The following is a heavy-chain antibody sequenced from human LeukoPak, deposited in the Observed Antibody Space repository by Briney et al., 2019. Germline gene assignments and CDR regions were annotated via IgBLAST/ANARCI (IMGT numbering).Heavy chain of an antibody. J-gene: IGHJ6*02. CDR2: ISGSGGST. CDR1: GFTFSSYS. Sequence: PGGSLRLSCTASGFTFSSYSLNWVRQAPGKGLEWVSAISGSGGSTYYADSVKGRFTISRDNSKNTLYLQMNSLRAEDTAVYYCAKDKGFGELLYMDYYYGMDVWGQGTTVTVSS. V-gene: IGHV3-23*01. D-gene: IGHD3-10*01. CDR3: AKDKGFGELLYMDYYYGMDV.